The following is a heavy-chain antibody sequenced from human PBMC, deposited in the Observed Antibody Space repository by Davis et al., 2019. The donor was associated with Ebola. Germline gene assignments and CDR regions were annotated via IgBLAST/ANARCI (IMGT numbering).Heavy chain of an antibody. V-gene: IGHV3-30-3*01. CDR3: ARAPFGRAVQGGGRYYYGMDV. CDR1: GFTFSSYW. J-gene: IGHJ6*02. Sequence: GGSLRLSCAASGFTFSSYWMSWVRQAPGKGLEWVAVISYDGSNKYYADSVKGRFTISRDNSKNTLYLQMNSLRAEDTAVYYCARAPFGRAVQGGGRYYYGMDVWGQGTTVTVSS. CDR2: ISYDGSNK. D-gene: IGHD3-10*01.